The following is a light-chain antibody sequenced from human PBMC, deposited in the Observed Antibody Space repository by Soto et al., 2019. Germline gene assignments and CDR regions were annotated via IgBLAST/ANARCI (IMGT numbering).Light chain of an antibody. V-gene: IGLV4-69*01. J-gene: IGLJ2*01. Sequence: QLVLTQSPSASASLGASVKLTCTLSSGHSSYAIAWHQQQPEKGPRYLMKLNSDGSHSKGDGIPDRFSGSSSGAERYLTISSLQSEDEADYYCQTWGSGIPVVFGGWTKLTVL. CDR3: QTWGSGIPVV. CDR1: SGHSSYA. CDR2: LNSDGSH.